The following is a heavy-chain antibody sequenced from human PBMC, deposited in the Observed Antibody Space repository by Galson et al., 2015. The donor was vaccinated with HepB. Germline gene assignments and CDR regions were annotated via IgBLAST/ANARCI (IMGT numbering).Heavy chain of an antibody. CDR2: NSSTSSYI. D-gene: IGHD3-16*01. V-gene: IGHV3-21*01. Sequence: SLRLSCAASGFTFSSFNMHWVRQAPGKGLEWVSSNSSTSSYIHYVDSVKGRFTISRDNAKNSMYLQMNSLRAEDTAIYYCARDLGGSSAYYYYAMDVWDQGTTVTVSS. J-gene: IGHJ6*02. CDR3: ARDLGGSSAYYYYAMDV. CDR1: GFTFSSFN.